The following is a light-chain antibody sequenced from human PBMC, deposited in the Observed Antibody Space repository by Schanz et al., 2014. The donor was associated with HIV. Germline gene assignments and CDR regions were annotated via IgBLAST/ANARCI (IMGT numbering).Light chain of an antibody. Sequence: QSVLTQTPSASGTPGQRVTISCSGSGSDIRSNAVNWYQQLPGTAPKLLIYNTYHRPSGVPDRFSGSNSGSSASLAISGLQSDDEGDYYCAGWDDSLNGWVFGGGTKLTVL. J-gene: IGLJ3*02. CDR3: AGWDDSLNGWV. CDR1: GSDIRSNA. V-gene: IGLV1-44*01. CDR2: NTY.